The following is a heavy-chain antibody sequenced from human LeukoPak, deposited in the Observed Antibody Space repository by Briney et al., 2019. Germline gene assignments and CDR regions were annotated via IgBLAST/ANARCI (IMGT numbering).Heavy chain of an antibody. CDR1: GGTFTGYY. Sequence: ASVKVSCKASGGTFTGYYMHWVRQAPGQGLEWMGWINPNSGGTNYAQKFQGRVTMTRDTSISTAYMELRRLRSDDTAVYYCARSRYCSGGSCYSGWFDPWGQGTLVTVSS. V-gene: IGHV1-2*02. CDR2: INPNSGGT. CDR3: ARSRYCSGGSCYSGWFDP. D-gene: IGHD2-15*01. J-gene: IGHJ5*02.